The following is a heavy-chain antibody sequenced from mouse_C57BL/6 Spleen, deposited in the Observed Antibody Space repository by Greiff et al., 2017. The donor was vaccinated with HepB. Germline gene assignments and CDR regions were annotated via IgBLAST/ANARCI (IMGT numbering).Heavy chain of an antibody. V-gene: IGHV14-3*01. CDR2: IDPANGNT. J-gene: IGHJ4*01. CDR3: DRSYSYFYAMDY. Sequence: EVKLQQSVAELVRPGASVKLSCTASGFNIKNTYMHWVKQRPEQCLEWIGRIDPANGNTKYAPKFQGKATITANTSCYTAYQQLSSLTSEDTAIYYCDRSYSYFYAMDYWDQGPSVAISS. CDR1: GFNIKNTY. D-gene: IGHD2-12*01.